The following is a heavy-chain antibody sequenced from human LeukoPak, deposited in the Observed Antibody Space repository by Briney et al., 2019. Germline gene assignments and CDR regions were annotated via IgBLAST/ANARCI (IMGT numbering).Heavy chain of an antibody. D-gene: IGHD6-13*01. V-gene: IGHV3-23*01. Sequence: QLGGSLRLSCAASGFTFNSYGMNWVRQAPGKGLEWVSATSGRGDITHYADSVKGRFTISRDNSKNTLYLQMNSLRAEDTAVYYCAKDRGKLAHYWGQGTLVTVSS. CDR1: GFTFNSYG. CDR2: TSGRGDIT. CDR3: AKDRGKLAHY. J-gene: IGHJ4*02.